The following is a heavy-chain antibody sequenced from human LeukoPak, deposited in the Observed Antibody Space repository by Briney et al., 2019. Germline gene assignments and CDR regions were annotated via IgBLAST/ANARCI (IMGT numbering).Heavy chain of an antibody. D-gene: IGHD4-11*01. J-gene: IGHJ3*02. CDR3: AKGTTVTTPDAFDI. CDR1: GFTFSSYG. Sequence: GGSLRLSCAASGFTFSSYGMHWVRQAPGKGLEWVAVISYDGRTKYYADSVKGRFTISRDNSKNTLYLQMNSLRAEDTAVYYCAKGTTVTTPDAFDIWGQGTMVTVSS. CDR2: ISYDGRTK. V-gene: IGHV3-30*18.